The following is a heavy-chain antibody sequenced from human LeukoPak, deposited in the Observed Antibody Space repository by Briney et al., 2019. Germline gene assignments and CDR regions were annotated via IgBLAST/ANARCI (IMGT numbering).Heavy chain of an antibody. CDR2: IYYSGST. J-gene: IGHJ6*02. CDR3: ARSGYTYGTYGVDV. D-gene: IGHD5-18*01. CDR1: GVSISSYY. Sequence: SETLSLTCAVSGVSISSYYWSWIRQPPGRGLEWIGYIYYSGSTNYNPSLKSRVTISVDTSKNQFSLKLRSVTAADTALYYCARSGYTYGTYGVDVWGQGTTVTVSS. V-gene: IGHV4-59*01.